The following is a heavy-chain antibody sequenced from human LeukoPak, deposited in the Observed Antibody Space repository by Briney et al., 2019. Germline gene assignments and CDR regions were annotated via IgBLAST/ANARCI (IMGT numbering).Heavy chain of an antibody. CDR2: IYYSGST. J-gene: IGHJ4*02. CDR1: GGSISSSSYY. CDR3: ARTYYYDSSGYSAKPHFDY. Sequence: PSETLSLTCTVSGGSISSSSYYWGWIRQPPGKGLEWIGSIYYSGSTYYNPSLKSRVTISVDTSKNQFSLKLSSVTAADTAVYYCARTYYYDSSGYSAKPHFDYWGQGTLVTVSS. D-gene: IGHD3-22*01. V-gene: IGHV4-39*01.